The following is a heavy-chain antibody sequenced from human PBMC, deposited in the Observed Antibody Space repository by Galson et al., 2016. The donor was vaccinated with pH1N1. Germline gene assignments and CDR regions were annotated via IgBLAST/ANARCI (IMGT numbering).Heavy chain of an antibody. CDR3: AKDRGRQYFDWLSLDS. CDR1: GFTFSSYA. V-gene: IGHV3-23*01. CDR2: ITASGGNT. Sequence: SLRLSCAASGFTFSSYAMSWVRQAPGKGLEWVSSITASGGNTYYADSVKGRFTISRDNSKNTLFLQMNSLRAEDTAVYYCAKDRGRQYFDWLSLDSWGQGTLVTVSS. D-gene: IGHD3-9*01. J-gene: IGHJ4*02.